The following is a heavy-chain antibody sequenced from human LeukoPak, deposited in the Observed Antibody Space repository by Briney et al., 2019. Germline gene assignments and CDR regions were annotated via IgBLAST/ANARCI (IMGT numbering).Heavy chain of an antibody. J-gene: IGHJ4*02. V-gene: IGHV4-39*01. CDR3: ARRGMGNSSSY. CDR2: IYYSGST. CDR1: GGSISSSSYY. Sequence: SETLSLTCTVSGGSISSSSYYWGWIRQPPGKGLEWIGRIYYSGSTYYNPSLKSRVTISVDTSKNQFSLKLSSVTAADTAVYYCARRGMGNSSSYWGQGTLVTVSS. D-gene: IGHD6-6*01.